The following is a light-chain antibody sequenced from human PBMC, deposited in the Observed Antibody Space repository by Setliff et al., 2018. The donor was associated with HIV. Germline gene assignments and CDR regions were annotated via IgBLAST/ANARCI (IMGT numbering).Light chain of an antibody. J-gene: IGLJ1*01. CDR1: SSDVGGYNY. V-gene: IGLV2-14*01. CDR2: EVS. Sequence: QSALTQPASVSGSPGQSITISCTGISSDVGGYNYVSWYQQHPGKAPKPMIYEVSNRPSGVSNRFSGSKSGNTASLTISGLQAEDEADYYCNSYTSSSTYVFGTGTKGTV. CDR3: NSYTSSSTYV.